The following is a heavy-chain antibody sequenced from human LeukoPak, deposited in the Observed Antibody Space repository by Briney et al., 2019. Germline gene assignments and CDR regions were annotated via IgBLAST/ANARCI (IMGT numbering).Heavy chain of an antibody. Sequence: ASVKVSCKASGYTLTYYYMRWVRQAPGQGLEWMGIINPSGGSTTYAQKFQGRVTMTRDTSTSTVYMELSRLRSEDTAVYYCARVWFGAFDIWGQGTLVTVS. D-gene: IGHD3-16*01. CDR1: GYTLTYYY. V-gene: IGHV1-46*01. J-gene: IGHJ3*02. CDR2: INPSGGST. CDR3: ARVWFGAFDI.